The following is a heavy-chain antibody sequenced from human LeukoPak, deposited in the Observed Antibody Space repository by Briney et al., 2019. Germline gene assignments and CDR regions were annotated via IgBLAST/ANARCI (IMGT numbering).Heavy chain of an antibody. CDR2: IYYSGST. CDR1: GGSISSYY. CDR3: ARDNDDGDYVGWFDP. Sequence: SETLSLTCTVSGGSISSYYWSWIRQPPGKGLEWIGYIYYSGSTNYNPSLKSRVTISVDTSKNQFSLKLSSVTAADTAIYYCARDNDDGDYVGWFDPWGQGTLVTVSS. V-gene: IGHV4-59*01. J-gene: IGHJ5*02. D-gene: IGHD4-17*01.